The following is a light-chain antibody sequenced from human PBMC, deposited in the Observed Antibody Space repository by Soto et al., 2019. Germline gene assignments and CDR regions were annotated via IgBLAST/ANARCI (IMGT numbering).Light chain of an antibody. CDR3: QQYYSTPLT. Sequence: DIVMTQSPDSLAVSLGERATINCKSSQSVLYSSNNKNYLAWYQQKPGQPPKLLIYWASTRESGVPDRFSGSGSGTDFTLTISSQQAEDVAIYSCQQYYSTPLTFGPGTKVDIK. CDR1: QSVLYSSNNKNY. V-gene: IGKV4-1*01. CDR2: WAS. J-gene: IGKJ3*01.